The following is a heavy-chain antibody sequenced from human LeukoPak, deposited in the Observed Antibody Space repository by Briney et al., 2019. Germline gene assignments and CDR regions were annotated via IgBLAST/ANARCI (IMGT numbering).Heavy chain of an antibody. V-gene: IGHV4-39*07. CDR1: GGSIRSSYYY. CDR3: ARDQITMAAFDI. J-gene: IGHJ3*02. D-gene: IGHD3-10*01. Sequence: SETLSLTCTVSGGSIRSSYYYWGWIRQPPGKGLEWIGSIYDSGSTYYNPPLKSRVTISVDTSKNQFSLKLSSVTAADTAVYYCARDQITMAAFDIWGQGTMVTVSS. CDR2: IYDSGST.